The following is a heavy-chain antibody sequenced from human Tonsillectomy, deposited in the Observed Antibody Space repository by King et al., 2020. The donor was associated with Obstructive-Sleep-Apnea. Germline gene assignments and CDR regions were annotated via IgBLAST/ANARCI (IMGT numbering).Heavy chain of an antibody. Sequence: VQLVESGPEVKKPGESLKISCQGFGYGFGGSWIGWVRQVPGKGLEWMGVIYPGDSDTRYSPSFEGQVTMSVDKSISTAYLEWHSLQTSDTAMYYCAKAANTVATTRECFEYWGPGTLVTVT. CDR3: AKAANTVATTRECFEY. V-gene: IGHV5-51*01. CDR1: GYGFGGSW. D-gene: IGHD5-12*01. J-gene: IGHJ4*02. CDR2: IYPGDSDT.